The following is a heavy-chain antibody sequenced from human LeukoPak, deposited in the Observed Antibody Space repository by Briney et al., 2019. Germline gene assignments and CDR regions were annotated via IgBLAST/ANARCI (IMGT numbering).Heavy chain of an antibody. CDR2: MNPNSGNT. Sequence: ASVKVSCKASGYSFTSYDINWVRQATGQGLEWMGWMNPNSGNTGYAQKFQGRVTMTRNTSISTAYMELSSLRSEDTAVYYCARGTTAVAFLDYWGQGTLVTVSS. D-gene: IGHD6-19*01. V-gene: IGHV1-8*01. CDR3: ARGTTAVAFLDY. J-gene: IGHJ4*02. CDR1: GYSFTSYD.